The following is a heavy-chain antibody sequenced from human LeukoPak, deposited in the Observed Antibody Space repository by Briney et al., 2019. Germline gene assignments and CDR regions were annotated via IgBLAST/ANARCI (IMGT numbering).Heavy chain of an antibody. CDR1: GYTFTSYG. CDR2: ISAYNGNT. D-gene: IGHD6-19*01. J-gene: IGHJ6*03. CDR3: ARTHSSGWYSVGYYYMDV. Sequence: ASVKVSCKASGYTFTSYGISWVRQAPGQGLEWMGWISAYNGNTNYAQKLQGRVTMTTDTSTSTAYMDLRSLRSDDTAVYYCARTHSSGWYSVGYYYMDVWGKGTTVT. V-gene: IGHV1-18*01.